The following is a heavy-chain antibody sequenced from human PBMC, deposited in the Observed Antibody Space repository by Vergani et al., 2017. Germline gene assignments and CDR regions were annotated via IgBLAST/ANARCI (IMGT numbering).Heavy chain of an antibody. V-gene: IGHV1-8*01. CDR2: MNPNSGNT. Sequence: QVQLVQSGAEVKKPGVSVKVSCKASGYSFTSYDINWVRQATGQGLEWMGWMNPNSGNTGYAQKFQGRVTMTRNTSLTTAYMELNSLRAEDTAVYYCAKDLGGYGSYFFDYWGQGTLVTVST. D-gene: IGHD5-12*01. CDR1: GYSFTSYD. J-gene: IGHJ4*02. CDR3: AKDLGGYGSYFFDY.